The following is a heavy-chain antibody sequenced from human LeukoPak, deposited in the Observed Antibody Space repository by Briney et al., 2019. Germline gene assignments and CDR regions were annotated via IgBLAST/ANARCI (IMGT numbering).Heavy chain of an antibody. J-gene: IGHJ5*02. Sequence: PGGSLRLSCAASGFTFSSYEMNWVRQAPGKGLEWVSYISSGGNTIYYADSVKGRFTISRDNAKNSLYLQMNSLRAEDTAVYYCARTSGVRDNWFVPWGQGTPVTVSS. V-gene: IGHV3-48*03. CDR1: GFTFSSYE. CDR2: ISSGGNTI. CDR3: ARTSGVRDNWFVP. D-gene: IGHD2-8*01.